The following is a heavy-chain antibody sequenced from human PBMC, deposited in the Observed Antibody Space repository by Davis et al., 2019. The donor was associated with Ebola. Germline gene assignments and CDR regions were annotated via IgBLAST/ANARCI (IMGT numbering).Heavy chain of an antibody. CDR1: GISVSSSNW. CDR3: TRGYGAL. J-gene: IGHJ3*01. CDR2: VFHSGHT. D-gene: IGHD4/OR15-4a*01. Sequence: PSETLSLTCAVSGISVSSSNWWPWMRQPPGKSLEWIGQVFHSGHTNYNPSLGSRVSLSLAKSNNQFSLQLTSVTAADTAVYYCTRGYGALWGQGKLVTVSS. V-gene: IGHV4-4*02.